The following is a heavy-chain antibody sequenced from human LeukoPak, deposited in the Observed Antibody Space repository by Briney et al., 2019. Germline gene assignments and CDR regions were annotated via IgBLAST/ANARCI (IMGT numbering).Heavy chain of an antibody. V-gene: IGHV3-7*01. D-gene: IGHD6-19*01. Sequence: GGSLRLSCAASGFTFSSYWMSWVRQAPGKGLEWVANIKQDGSEKYYVDSVKGRFTISRDNAKNSLYLQMNSLRAEDTAVYYCARVASSGWYGNDFDYWGQGTLVTVSS. J-gene: IGHJ4*02. CDR2: IKQDGSEK. CDR3: ARVASSGWYGNDFDY. CDR1: GFTFSSYW.